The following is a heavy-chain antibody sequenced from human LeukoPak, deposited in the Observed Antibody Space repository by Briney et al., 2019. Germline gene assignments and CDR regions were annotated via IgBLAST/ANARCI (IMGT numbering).Heavy chain of an antibody. V-gene: IGHV3-66*01. J-gene: IGHJ3*02. CDR1: GFTVSINY. CDR2: TYSGGST. CDR3: ARAPPYDFWSSYPDAFDI. D-gene: IGHD3-3*01. Sequence: GGSLRLSCAASGFTVSINYMSWVRQGPGKGLEWVSVTYSGGSTYYADSVKGRFTISRDNSKNTLYLQMNSLRAEDTAVYYCARAPPYDFWSSYPDAFDIWGQGTMVTVSS.